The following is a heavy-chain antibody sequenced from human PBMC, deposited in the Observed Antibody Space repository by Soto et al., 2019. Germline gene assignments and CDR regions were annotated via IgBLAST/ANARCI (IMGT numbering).Heavy chain of an antibody. CDR1: GFTFSSYA. Sequence: GGSLRLSCAASGFTFSSYAMSWVRQAPGKGLEWASAISGSGGSTYYADSVKGRFTISRDNSKNTLYLQMNSLRAEDTAVYYCAKGLATVTIRSGMDVWGQGTTVTVSS. CDR3: AKGLATVTIRSGMDV. V-gene: IGHV3-23*01. J-gene: IGHJ6*02. CDR2: ISGSGGST. D-gene: IGHD4-17*01.